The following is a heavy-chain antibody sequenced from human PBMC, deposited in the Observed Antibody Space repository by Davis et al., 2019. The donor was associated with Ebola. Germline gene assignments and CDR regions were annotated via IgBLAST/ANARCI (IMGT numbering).Heavy chain of an antibody. V-gene: IGHV3-21*01. CDR1: GFTFSSYS. CDR2: ISSSSSYI. CDR3: ARSRGDYYYYYGMDV. Sequence: GESLKISCAASGFTFSSYSMNWVRQAPGKGLEWVSSISSSSSYIYYADSVKGRFTISRDSAKNSLYLQMNSLRAEDTAVYYCARSRGDYYYYYGMDVWGQGTTVTVSS. D-gene: IGHD2-21*02. J-gene: IGHJ6*02.